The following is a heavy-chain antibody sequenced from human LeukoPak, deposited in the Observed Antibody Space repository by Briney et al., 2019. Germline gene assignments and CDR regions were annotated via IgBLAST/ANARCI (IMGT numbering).Heavy chain of an antibody. J-gene: IGHJ6*04. CDR3: ARVHCSSTSCPYPYYYYGMDV. CDR1: GFTFSSYG. Sequence: GGSLRLSCAASGFTFSSYGMHWVRQAPGKGLEGVAVIWYDGSNKYYADSAKGRFTISRDNSKNTLYLQMNSLRAEDTAVYYCARVHCSSTSCPYPYYYYGMDVWGKGTTVTVSS. CDR2: IWYDGSNK. V-gene: IGHV3-33*01. D-gene: IGHD2-2*01.